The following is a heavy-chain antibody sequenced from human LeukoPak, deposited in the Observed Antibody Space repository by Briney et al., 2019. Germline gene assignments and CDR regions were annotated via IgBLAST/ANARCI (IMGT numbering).Heavy chain of an antibody. Sequence: GGSLRLSCAASGFTFSSYSMNWVRQAPGKGLEWVSSISSSSSYIYYADSVKGRFTISRDNAKNSLYLQMNSLRAEDTAVYYCARPRVDTAMLDAFDIWGQGTMVTVSS. J-gene: IGHJ3*02. V-gene: IGHV3-21*04. D-gene: IGHD5-18*01. CDR2: ISSSSSYI. CDR1: GFTFSSYS. CDR3: ARPRVDTAMLDAFDI.